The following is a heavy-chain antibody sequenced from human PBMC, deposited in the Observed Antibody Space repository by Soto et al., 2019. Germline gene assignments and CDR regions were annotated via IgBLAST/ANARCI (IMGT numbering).Heavy chain of an antibody. V-gene: IGHV3-11*01. D-gene: IGHD3-9*01. CDR1: GFTFSDYY. J-gene: IGHJ6*02. Sequence: GGSLRLSCAASGFTFSDYYMSWIRQAPGKGLEWVSYVSSSGSTIYYADSVKGRFTISRDNAKNSLYLQMNSLRAEDTAVYYCARAGLTGYYRYYSESLAVWGQGTTVTV. CDR3: ARAGLTGYYRYYSESLAV. CDR2: VSSSGSTI.